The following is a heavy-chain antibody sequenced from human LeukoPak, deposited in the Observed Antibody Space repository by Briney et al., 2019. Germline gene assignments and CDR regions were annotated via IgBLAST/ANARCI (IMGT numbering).Heavy chain of an antibody. CDR2: ISGSGGST. CDR3: AREDIVVVPAGDDYYYYYYMDV. D-gene: IGHD2-2*01. V-gene: IGHV3-23*01. CDR1: GFTFSSYA. Sequence: GGSLRLSCAASGFTFSSYAMSGGGQAPGKGLEWVSAISGSGGSTYYADSVKGRFTISRDNSKNTLYLQMNSLRAEDTAVYYCAREDIVVVPAGDDYYYYYYMDVWGKGTTVTVSS. J-gene: IGHJ6*03.